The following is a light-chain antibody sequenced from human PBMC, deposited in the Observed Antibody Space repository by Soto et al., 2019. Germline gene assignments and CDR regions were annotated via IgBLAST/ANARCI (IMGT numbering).Light chain of an antibody. Sequence: QSVLTQPPSASGTPGQRVTISCSGSSSNIGRSNVNWYQHLPGTAPKLLIYSSNQRPSGVPDRFSGSKSGTSASLAISGLQSEDEADYYCASWDDSRNGVIFGGGTKVTVL. V-gene: IGLV1-44*01. CDR2: SSN. J-gene: IGLJ2*01. CDR3: ASWDDSRNGVI. CDR1: SSNIGRSN.